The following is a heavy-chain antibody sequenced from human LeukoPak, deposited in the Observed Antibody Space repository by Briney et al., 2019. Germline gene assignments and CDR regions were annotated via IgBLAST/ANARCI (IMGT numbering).Heavy chain of an antibody. CDR2: ISWNSGSI. V-gene: IGHV3-9*01. D-gene: IGHD2-21*01. Sequence: PGRSLRLSCAASGFTFDDYAMPWARQAPGKGLEWVSGISWNSGSIGYADSVKGRFTISRDNAKNSLYLQMNSLRAEDTALYYCATLVEIGGYWGQGTLVTVSS. J-gene: IGHJ4*02. CDR1: GFTFDDYA. CDR3: ATLVEIGGY.